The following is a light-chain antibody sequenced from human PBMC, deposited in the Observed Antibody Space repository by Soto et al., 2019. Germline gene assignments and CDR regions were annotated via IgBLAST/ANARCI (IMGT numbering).Light chain of an antibody. CDR3: QQYNSYSIT. Sequence: IQMTQSPSTLSASVGDRVTITCRASQSISSWLAWYQQKPGKAPKLLIYKASSLESGVPSRFSGIGSGTEFTLTISSLQPDDFATYYCQQYNSYSITFGQGTRLEIK. J-gene: IGKJ5*01. V-gene: IGKV1-5*03. CDR1: QSISSW. CDR2: KAS.